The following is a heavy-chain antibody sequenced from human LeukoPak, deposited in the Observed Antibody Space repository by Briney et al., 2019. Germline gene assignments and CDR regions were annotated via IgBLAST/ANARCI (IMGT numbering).Heavy chain of an antibody. CDR2: INWNGGST. J-gene: IGHJ6*03. CDR3: ARDTVRDSMDV. V-gene: IGHV3-20*01. Sequence: GGSLRLSCAASGFTFDDYGMSWVRQAPGKGLEWVSGINWNGGSTGYADSVKGRFTISGDNAKNSLYLQMNSLRAEDTALYHCARDTVRDSMDVWGKGTTVTVSS. CDR1: GFTFDDYG.